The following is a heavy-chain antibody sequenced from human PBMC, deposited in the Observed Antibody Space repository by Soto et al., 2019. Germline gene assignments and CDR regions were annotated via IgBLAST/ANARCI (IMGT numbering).Heavy chain of an antibody. CDR2: VSAYNGNT. CDR1: GYTFNSFG. Sequence: QVQLVQSGAEVKQPGASVKVSCKASGYTFNSFGISWVRQAPGQGLEWMGWVSAYNGNTNYAQKFQDRVTMTADTSTTTAYRELRSLRSDDTAVYYCARDRSSSSLWGQGTLVTVSS. J-gene: IGHJ4*02. CDR3: ARDRSSSSL. D-gene: IGHD6-6*01. V-gene: IGHV1-18*01.